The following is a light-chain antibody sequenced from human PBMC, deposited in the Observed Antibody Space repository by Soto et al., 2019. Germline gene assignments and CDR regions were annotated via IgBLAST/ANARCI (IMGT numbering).Light chain of an antibody. CDR3: SSYTSSSTLV. CDR1: SSDVGGYNY. J-gene: IGLJ1*01. CDR2: DVS. Sequence: QSALTQPASVSGSPGQSITISCTGTSSDVGGYNYVSWYQQHPGKAPKLMIYDVSNRPSGVSNRFSGSKSGNTASLTISVLQAEDEADYYCSSYTSSSTLVFGTGTKVTV. V-gene: IGLV2-14*01.